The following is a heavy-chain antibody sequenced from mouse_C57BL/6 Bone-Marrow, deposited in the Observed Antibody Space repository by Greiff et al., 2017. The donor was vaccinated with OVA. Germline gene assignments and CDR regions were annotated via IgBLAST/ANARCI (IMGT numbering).Heavy chain of an antibody. D-gene: IGHD2-2*01. V-gene: IGHV1-55*01. CDR2: IYPGSGST. Sequence: QVQLQQPGAELVKPGASVKMSCKASGYTFTGYWITWVKQRPGQGLEWIGDIYPGSGSTNYNEKFKSKATLTVDTSSSTAYMQLSSLTSEDSAVYYCASENYGCDENWYFDVWGTGTTVTVSA. CDR1: GYTFTGYW. CDR3: ASENYGCDENWYFDV. J-gene: IGHJ1*03.